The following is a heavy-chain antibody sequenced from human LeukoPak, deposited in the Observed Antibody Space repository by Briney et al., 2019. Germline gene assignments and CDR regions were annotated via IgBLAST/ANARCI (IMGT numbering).Heavy chain of an antibody. V-gene: IGHV5-51*01. Sequence: EXXKISCKGSGYSFTSYWIGWVRQMPGKGLEWMGIIYPGDSDTRYSTSFQGQITISADKSISTAYLQWISLKASYTVMYYCASQTQDLQGWYFYLWGRGTLVTVSS. J-gene: IGHJ2*01. CDR2: IYPGDSDT. CDR3: ASQTQDLQGWYFYL. D-gene: IGHD1-1*01. CDR1: GYSFTSYW.